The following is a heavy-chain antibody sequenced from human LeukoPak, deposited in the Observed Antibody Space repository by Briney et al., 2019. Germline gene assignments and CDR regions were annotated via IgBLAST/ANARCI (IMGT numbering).Heavy chain of an antibody. CDR2: IYIGGST. V-gene: IGHV3-53*01. CDR1: GFSVSSNY. CDR3: ARLGFVVPAVMFVY. D-gene: IGHD2-2*01. J-gene: IGHJ4*02. Sequence: PGGSLRLSCAASGFSVSSNYMSWVRQAPGNGLEWVSVIYIGGSTYNADSVKGRFTISRDISKNTLYLQMNSLRAEDTAMYYCARLGFVVPAVMFVYWGQGTLVTVSS.